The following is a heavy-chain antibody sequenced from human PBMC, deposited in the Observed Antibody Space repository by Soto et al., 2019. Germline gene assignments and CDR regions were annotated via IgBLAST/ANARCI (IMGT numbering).Heavy chain of an antibody. D-gene: IGHD2-8*01. J-gene: IGHJ3*02. Sequence: GGSLRLSCAASGFTFSSYAMSWVRQAPGKGLEWVSAISGSGGSTYYADSVKGRFTISRDNSKNTLYLQMNSLRAEDTAVYSGAKRCIALGRSDDAFDNWGQGTMVTVSS. V-gene: IGHV3-23*01. CDR2: ISGSGGST. CDR1: GFTFSSYA. CDR3: AKRCIALGRSDDAFDN.